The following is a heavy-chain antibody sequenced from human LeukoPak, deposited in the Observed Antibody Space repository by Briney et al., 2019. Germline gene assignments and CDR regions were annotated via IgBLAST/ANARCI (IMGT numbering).Heavy chain of an antibody. J-gene: IGHJ4*02. D-gene: IGHD3-22*01. Sequence: PSQTLSLTCTVSGGYISSGGYYWSWIRQHPGKGLEWIGYIYYSGSTYYNPSLKSRVTISVDTSKNQFSLKLSSVTAADTAVYYCARATSTYYDSSGYYSHFDYWGQGTLVTVSS. CDR1: GGYISSGGYY. CDR2: IYYSGST. V-gene: IGHV4-31*03. CDR3: ARATSTYYDSSGYYSHFDY.